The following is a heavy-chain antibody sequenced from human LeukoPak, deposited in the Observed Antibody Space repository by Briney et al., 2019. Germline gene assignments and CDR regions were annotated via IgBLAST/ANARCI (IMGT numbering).Heavy chain of an antibody. CDR3: ARGGPIAAAGNLDY. CDR2: IIPILGIA. CDR1: GGTFSSYA. Sequence: SVKVSCTASGGTFSSYAISWVRQAPGQGLEWMGRIIPILGIANYAQKFQGRVTITADKSTSTAYMELSSLRSEDTAVYYCARGGPIAAAGNLDYWGQGTLVTVSS. J-gene: IGHJ4*02. V-gene: IGHV1-69*04. D-gene: IGHD6-13*01.